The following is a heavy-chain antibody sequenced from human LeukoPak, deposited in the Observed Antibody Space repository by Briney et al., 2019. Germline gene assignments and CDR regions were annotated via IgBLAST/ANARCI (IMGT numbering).Heavy chain of an antibody. J-gene: IGHJ5*02. V-gene: IGHV3-74*01. CDR3: ATDGAGFDT. CDR2: INSDGSST. Sequence: GGSLRLSCAASGFIFSSFYMHWVRQAPGKGLVWVSRINSDGSSTTYADSVKGRFTISRDNAKKSLYLQMNNLRAEDTAVYYCATDGAGFDTWGQGVLVTVSS. CDR1: GFIFSSFY.